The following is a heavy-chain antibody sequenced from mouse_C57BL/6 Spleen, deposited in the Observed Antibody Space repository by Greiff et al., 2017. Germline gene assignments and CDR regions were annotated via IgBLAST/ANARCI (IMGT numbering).Heavy chain of an antibody. D-gene: IGHD2-5*01. CDR3: TEDSNPFAY. V-gene: IGHV6-3*01. CDR1: GFTFSNYW. Sequence: EVKLMESGGGLVQPGGSMKLSCVASGFTFSNYWMNWVRQSPEKGLEWVAQIRLKSDNYATHYAESVEGRFTISRDDSKSSVYLQMNNLRAEDTGIYYCTEDSNPFAYWGQGTLVTVSA. J-gene: IGHJ3*01. CDR2: IRLKSDNYAT.